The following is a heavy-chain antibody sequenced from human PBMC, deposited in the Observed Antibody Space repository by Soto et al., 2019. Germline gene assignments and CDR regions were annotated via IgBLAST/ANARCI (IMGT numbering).Heavy chain of an antibody. CDR3: ARISGRFGASHFDF. D-gene: IGHD3-10*01. CDR2: ILSDVEQ. Sequence: PVLVQATETLTLTCNVSGFSLTNVQKGVAWTRQPPGKALEWLAHILSDVEQSYKSSLKKRLTISQDTSKRQVVLVMTNVEPVDTATYYCARISGRFGASHFDFWGQGSSVIVSS. V-gene: IGHV2-26*01. CDR1: GFSLTNVQKG. J-gene: IGHJ4*02.